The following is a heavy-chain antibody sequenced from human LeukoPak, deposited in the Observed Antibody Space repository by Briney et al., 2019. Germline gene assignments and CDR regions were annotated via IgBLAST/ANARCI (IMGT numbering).Heavy chain of an antibody. CDR2: INSDGSST. CDR1: GFTISSYW. D-gene: IGHD2-15*01. V-gene: IGHV3-74*01. CDR3: VRLGYCSGSRCFGMDV. J-gene: IGHJ6*02. Sequence: GGSLRLSCAGSGFTISSYWMHWVRQVPGKGLVWVSHINSDGSSTSYADSVKGRFTISRDNAKNTLYLQMNSLRAEDTAVYYCVRLGYCSGSRCFGMDVWGQGTTVTVSS.